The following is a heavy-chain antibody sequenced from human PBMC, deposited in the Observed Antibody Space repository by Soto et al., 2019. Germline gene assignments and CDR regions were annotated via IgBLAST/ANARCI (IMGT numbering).Heavy chain of an antibody. J-gene: IGHJ6*02. Sequence: GGSLRVSCAASGFTFSSYGMHWVRQAPGKGLEWVAVIWYDGSNKYYADSVKGRFTISRDNSKNTLYLQMNSLRAEDTAVYYCARVRHFWGSSWYAYYYYGMDVWGQGTTVTVSS. CDR2: IWYDGSNK. D-gene: IGHD6-13*01. CDR1: GFTFSSYG. V-gene: IGHV3-33*01. CDR3: ARVRHFWGSSWYAYYYYGMDV.